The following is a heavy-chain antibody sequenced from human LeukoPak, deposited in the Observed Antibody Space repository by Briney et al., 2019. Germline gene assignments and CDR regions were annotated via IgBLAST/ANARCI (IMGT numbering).Heavy chain of an antibody. D-gene: IGHD2-21*02. CDR1: GFTFSSYG. CDR3: ARSVGPVEGGGDCCYFDY. J-gene: IGHJ4*02. CDR2: IWYDGSNK. V-gene: IGHV3-33*01. Sequence: GGSLRLSCAASGFTFSSYGMHWVRQAPGKGLEWVAVIWYDGSNKYYADSVKGRFTISRDNSKNTLYLQMNSLRAEDTAVYYCARSVGPVEGGGDCCYFDYWGQGTLVTVSS.